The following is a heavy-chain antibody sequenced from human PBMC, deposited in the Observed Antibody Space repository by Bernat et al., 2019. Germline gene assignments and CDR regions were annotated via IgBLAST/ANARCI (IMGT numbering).Heavy chain of an antibody. J-gene: IGHJ5*02. V-gene: IGHV3-48*03. CDR1: GFTFSSYE. Sequence: EVQLVESGGGLVQPGGSLRLSCAASGFTFSSYEMNWVRQAPGKGLEWVSYISSSGSTIYYADSEKGRFTISRDNAKNSLYLQMNSLRAEDTAVYYCARVPDSSPTNHWGQGTLVTVSS. CDR3: ARVPDSSPTNH. CDR2: ISSSGSTI. D-gene: IGHD6-13*01.